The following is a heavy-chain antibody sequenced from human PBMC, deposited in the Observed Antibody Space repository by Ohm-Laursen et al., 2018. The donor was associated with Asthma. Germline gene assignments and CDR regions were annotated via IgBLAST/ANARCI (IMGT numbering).Heavy chain of an antibody. V-gene: IGHV4-39*07. CDR3: ARIRNDYGDYEFDY. CDR1: GGSISTTIYY. Sequence: SQTLSLTCSVSGGSISTTIYYWAWMRQPPGKGLEWIGSISYTGRIYYNPSLKSRVTISVDTSKNQFSLKLSSVTAADTAVYYCARIRNDYGDYEFDYWGQGTLVTVSS. J-gene: IGHJ4*02. D-gene: IGHD4-17*01. CDR2: ISYTGRI.